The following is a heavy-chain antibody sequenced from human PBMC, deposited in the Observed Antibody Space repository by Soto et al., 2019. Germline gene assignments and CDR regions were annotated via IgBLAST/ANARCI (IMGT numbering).Heavy chain of an antibody. CDR3: VKSSLTSLQLWLRNYYYGMDV. J-gene: IGHJ6*02. CDR1: GFTFSSYA. Sequence: GGSLRLSCSASGFTFSSYAMHWVRQAPGKGLEYVSAISSNGGSTYYADSVKGRFTISRDNSKNTLYLQMSSLRAEDTAVYYCVKSSLTSLQLWLRNYYYGMDVWGQGTTVTVSS. V-gene: IGHV3-64D*08. CDR2: ISSNGGST. D-gene: IGHD5-18*01.